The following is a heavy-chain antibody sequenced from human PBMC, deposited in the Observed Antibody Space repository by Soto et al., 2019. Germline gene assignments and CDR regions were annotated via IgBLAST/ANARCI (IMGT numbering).Heavy chain of an antibody. V-gene: IGHV4-34*01. J-gene: IGHJ4*02. CDR3: ARGYDTALAPIF. Sequence: TSETLSLTCAVYGGPFSSYHWSWIRQTPGKGLEWIGEINHLTTTNYNPSLKSRVIISLDTPKNQFSLKLSSVTAADTAVYYCARGYDTALAPIFWGQGILVTVSS. CDR1: GGPFSSYH. D-gene: IGHD5-18*01. CDR2: INHLTTT.